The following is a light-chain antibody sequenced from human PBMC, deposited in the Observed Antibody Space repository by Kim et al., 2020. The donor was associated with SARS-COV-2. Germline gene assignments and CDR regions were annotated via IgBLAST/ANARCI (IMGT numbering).Light chain of an antibody. CDR1: QSVYIGY. CDR2: GAS. CDR3: QQYTESSFT. V-gene: IGKV3-20*01. J-gene: IGKJ2*01. Sequence: EVVLTQSPGTLSLSPGERATLSCRASQSVYIGYFGWYQQKPGQAPRLLIYGASKRATGIPDRFSGSGSGTDFSLTISRLEPEDFAVYYCQQYTESSFTFGQGTKLEI.